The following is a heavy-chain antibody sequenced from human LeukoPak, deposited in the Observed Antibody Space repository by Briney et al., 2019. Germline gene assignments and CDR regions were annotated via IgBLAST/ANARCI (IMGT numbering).Heavy chain of an antibody. V-gene: IGHV3-66*01. CDR3: ARAWSGTQYYFDY. CDR2: IYSGGST. CDR1: GFTVSSNY. D-gene: IGHD3-3*01. Sequence: GGSLRLSCAASGFTVSSNYMSWVRQAPGKGLEWVSIIYSGGSTYYADSVKGRFTTSRDNSKNTLYLQMNSLRAEDTAVYYCARAWSGTQYYFDYWGQGTLVTASS. J-gene: IGHJ4*02.